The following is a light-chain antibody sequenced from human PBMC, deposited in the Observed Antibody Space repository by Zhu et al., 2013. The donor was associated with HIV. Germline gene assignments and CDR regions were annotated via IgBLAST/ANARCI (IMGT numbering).Light chain of an antibody. Sequence: QSALTQPASVSGSPRQSITISCSGTSNDVGRYNFVSWYQHHPGKAPRLLIYEVNNRPSGVSNRFSGSKSGNTASLTISGLQAEDEADYYCSSYTTSSTPYVFGTGTKVTVL. J-gene: IGLJ1*01. V-gene: IGLV2-14*01. CDR2: EVN. CDR1: SNDVGRYNF. CDR3: SSYTTSSTPYV.